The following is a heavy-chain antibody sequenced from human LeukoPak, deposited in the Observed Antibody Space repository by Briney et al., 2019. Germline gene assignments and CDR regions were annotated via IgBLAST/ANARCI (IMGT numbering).Heavy chain of an antibody. Sequence: SETLSLTCVVSGYSIYSSYYWGWIRQPPGKGLEWIGSIYHSGSPCYNPSLKSRVTISVDTSKNQFSLKLTSMTAADTAVYYCARATLEMATSHFDYWGQGTPVTVSS. D-gene: IGHD5-24*01. CDR3: ARATLEMATSHFDY. J-gene: IGHJ4*02. CDR1: GYSIYSSYY. CDR2: IYHSGSP. V-gene: IGHV4-38-2*01.